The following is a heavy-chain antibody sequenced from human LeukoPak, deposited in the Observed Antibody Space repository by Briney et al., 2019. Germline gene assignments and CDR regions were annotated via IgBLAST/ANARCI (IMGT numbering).Heavy chain of an antibody. V-gene: IGHV1-18*01. J-gene: IGHJ6*03. CDR1: GYTFTSYG. Sequence: ASVKVSCKASGYTFTSYGISWVRQAPGQGLEWMAWISAYNGNTNYAQKLQGRVTMTTDTSTSTAYMELRSLRSDDTAVYYCARLTPYHHYYYYYMDVWGKGTTVTVSS. CDR3: ARLTPYHHYYYYYMDV. D-gene: IGHD1-14*01. CDR2: ISAYNGNT.